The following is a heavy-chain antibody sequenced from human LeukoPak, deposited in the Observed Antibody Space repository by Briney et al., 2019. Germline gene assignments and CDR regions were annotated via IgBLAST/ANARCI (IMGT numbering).Heavy chain of an antibody. CDR2: IWNDGSNK. V-gene: IGHV3-33*01. D-gene: IGHD6-19*01. Sequence: GGSLRLSCAVSGFSFYTYGIHWVRHAPGKGLEWVAVIWNDGSNKYYADSVKGRFTISRDNSKNTLYLQMNSLRTEDTAVFYCATDRGWYFDYWGQGTLVTVFS. CDR1: GFSFYTYG. J-gene: IGHJ4*02. CDR3: ATDRGWYFDY.